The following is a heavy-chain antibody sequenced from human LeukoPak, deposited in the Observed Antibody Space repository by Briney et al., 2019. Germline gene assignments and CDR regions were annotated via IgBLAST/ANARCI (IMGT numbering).Heavy chain of an antibody. D-gene: IGHD1-26*01. CDR1: GFTFSSYA. J-gene: IGHJ6*02. V-gene: IGHV3-30*03. CDR3: ARSYMDQKLEPVYYYYGMDV. CDR2: ISHDGSNK. Sequence: PGGSLRLSCAASGFTFSSYAMSWVRQAPGKGLEWVVVISHDGSNKYYADSVKGRFTISRDNSKNTMDLQMNSLRVEDTAVYYCARSYMDQKLEPVYYYYGMDVWGQGTTVTVSS.